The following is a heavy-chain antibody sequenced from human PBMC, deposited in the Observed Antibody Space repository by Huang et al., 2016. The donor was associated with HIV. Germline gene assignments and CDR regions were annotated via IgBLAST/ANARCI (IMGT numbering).Heavy chain of an antibody. D-gene: IGHD3-10*01. CDR1: GGSITDSNYY. CDR3: ARHFGSWSGYFDS. Sequence: QLQLQESGPGLVRPSETLSLICTVSGGSITDSNYYWGWIRQPPGKGLEWIGSIYYSGDTDYNPSLKSRVTMSVDTSKNRFSLDIRPVAVADTAIYYCARHFGSWSGYFDSWGQGTLVPVSS. V-gene: IGHV4-39*01. J-gene: IGHJ4*02. CDR2: IYYSGDT.